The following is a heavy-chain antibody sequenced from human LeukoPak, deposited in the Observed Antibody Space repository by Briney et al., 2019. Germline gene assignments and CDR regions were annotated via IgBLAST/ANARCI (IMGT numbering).Heavy chain of an antibody. V-gene: IGHV3-23*01. CDR1: GFTFSSYV. CDR3: AREGTTGTTLYGMDV. J-gene: IGHJ6*04. CDR2: ISGNGGSI. Sequence: GGSLRLSCAASGFTFSSYVTSWVRQAPGNGLEWVSGISGNGGSIYYADSVKGRFTISRDNSKNTLYLQMNSLRAEDTAVYYCAREGTTGTTLYGMDVWGKGTTVTISS. D-gene: IGHD1-1*01.